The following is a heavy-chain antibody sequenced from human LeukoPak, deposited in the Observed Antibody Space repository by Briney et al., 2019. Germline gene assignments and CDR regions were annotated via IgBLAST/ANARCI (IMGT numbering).Heavy chain of an antibody. CDR1: GFTFSNYW. CDR2: INQDEGVK. Sequence: GGSLRLSCAASGFTFSNYWMTWVRQAPGKGLEWVANINQDEGVKYYVDSLKGRFTVSRDNAKNSLYLQMNSLRAEDTAMYYCARIGYSSSSTDYWGQGTLVTVS. V-gene: IGHV3-7*01. J-gene: IGHJ4*02. CDR3: ARIGYSSSSTDY. D-gene: IGHD6-13*01.